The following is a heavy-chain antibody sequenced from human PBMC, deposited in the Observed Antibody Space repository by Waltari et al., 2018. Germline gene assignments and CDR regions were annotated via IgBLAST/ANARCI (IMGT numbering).Heavy chain of an antibody. D-gene: IGHD3-16*01. CDR3: AKDGLHTCGQSILAMDG. V-gene: IGHV3-23*01. J-gene: IGHJ6*02. CDR2: ITGWGCGT. Sequence: EVQLLESGGGLVQPGGSLRLSCAASGFTCSTYSMNWVRLAPGKGMGWVSTITGWGCGTYYADSVKGRFTISRDNSKNTLYLQMNNLRAEDTAVYYCAKDGLHTCGQSILAMDGWGQGTTVTVSS. CDR1: GFTCSTYS.